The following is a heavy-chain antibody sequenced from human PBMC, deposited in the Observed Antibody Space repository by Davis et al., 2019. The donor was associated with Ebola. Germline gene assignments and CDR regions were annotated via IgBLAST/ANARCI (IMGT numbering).Heavy chain of an antibody. CDR1: GFTFSSYA. CDR2: ISYDGNNK. CDR3: TLTERGVDY. J-gene: IGHJ4*02. V-gene: IGHV3-30-3*01. Sequence: GESLKISCAASGFTFSSYAMHWVRQAPGKGLEWVAVISYDGNNKYYADSVKGRFTISRDNSKNTLYLQMNSLRAEDTAVYYCTLTERGVDYWGQGTLVTVSS. D-gene: IGHD1-1*01.